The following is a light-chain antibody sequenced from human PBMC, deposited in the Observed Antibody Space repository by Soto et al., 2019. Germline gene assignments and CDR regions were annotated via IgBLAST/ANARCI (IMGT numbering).Light chain of an antibody. CDR2: GAS. Sequence: EIVLTQSPGTLSLSPGERATLSCRASQSVSSSYLAWYQQKPGQAPRLLIYGASNRATGIPDRFSGSGSGTDFTLTISRLEPEDFAVYYCQQYKTFGQGTKVEIK. CDR1: QSVSSSY. J-gene: IGKJ1*01. V-gene: IGKV3-20*01. CDR3: QQYKT.